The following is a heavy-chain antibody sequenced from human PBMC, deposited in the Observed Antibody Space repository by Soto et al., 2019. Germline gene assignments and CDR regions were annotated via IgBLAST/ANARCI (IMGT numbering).Heavy chain of an antibody. CDR2: ISRDGTNK. V-gene: IGHV3-30-3*01. D-gene: IGHD6-19*01. J-gene: IGHJ4*02. CDR1: GFTFSDYA. Sequence: PGGSLRLSCVASGFTFSDYAMDWARQAPGKGLEWVTVISRDGTNKYYADSVKGRFTISRDNSKNSLYLQMNSLTVEDTALYYCARDSSGLYKFDYWGQGTVVTVSS. CDR3: ARDSSGLYKFDY.